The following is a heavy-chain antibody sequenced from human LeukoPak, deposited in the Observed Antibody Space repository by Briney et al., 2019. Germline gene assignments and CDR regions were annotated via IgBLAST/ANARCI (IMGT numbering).Heavy chain of an antibody. D-gene: IGHD6-13*01. CDR3: AKDRVTAAGYYFDY. J-gene: IGHJ4*02. V-gene: IGHV3-30*18. CDR2: ISFDGSAK. Sequence: GGSLRLSCAASGFTFSNYGMHWVRQAPGKGLEWVSVISFDGSAKYHADSVKGRFTISRDNSKNTLYLQMTSLRAEDTAVYYCAKDRVTAAGYYFDYWGQGTLVTVSS. CDR1: GFTFSNYG.